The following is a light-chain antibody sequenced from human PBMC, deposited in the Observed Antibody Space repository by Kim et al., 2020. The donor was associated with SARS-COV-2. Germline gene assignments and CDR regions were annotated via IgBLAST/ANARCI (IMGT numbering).Light chain of an antibody. CDR1: QSIRNW. CDR2: KTS. J-gene: IGKJ4*01. CDR3: QQYETYPLT. V-gene: IGKV1-5*03. Sequence: GSGGDRATITCRASQSIRNWLAWYQQKPGKAPKLLISKTSSLESGVPSRFSGSGFGTEFTLTVSSLQADDFATYYCQQYETYPLTFGGGTKVDIK.